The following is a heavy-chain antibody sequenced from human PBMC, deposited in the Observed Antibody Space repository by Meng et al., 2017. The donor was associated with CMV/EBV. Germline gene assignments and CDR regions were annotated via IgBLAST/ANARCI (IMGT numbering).Heavy chain of an antibody. CDR3: ARSRITIFGVVTHLDY. V-gene: IGHV1-2*02. CDR1: GYTFTGYY. CDR2: INPNSGGT. J-gene: IGHJ4*02. Sequence: ASVKVSCKASGYTFTGYYMHWVRQAPGQGLEWMGWINPNSGGTNYAQKFQGRVTMTRDTSISTAYMELSRLRSDDTAMYYCARSRITIFGVVTHLDYWGQGTLVTVSS. D-gene: IGHD3-3*01.